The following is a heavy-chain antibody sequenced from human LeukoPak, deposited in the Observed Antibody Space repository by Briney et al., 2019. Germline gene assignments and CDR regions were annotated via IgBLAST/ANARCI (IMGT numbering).Heavy chain of an antibody. CDR2: ISWNTGSI. CDR1: GFTFDDYA. J-gene: IGHJ6*02. CDR3: AKGSSFEWLLSLNV. V-gene: IGHV3-9*01. D-gene: IGHD3-3*01. Sequence: GGSPRLSCAASGFTFDDYAMHWVRQAPGKGMEWVSGISWNTGSIGYADSVKGRFTISRDNAKNSLYLQMNSLRAEDTALYYCAKGSSFEWLLSLNVWGQGTTVTVSS.